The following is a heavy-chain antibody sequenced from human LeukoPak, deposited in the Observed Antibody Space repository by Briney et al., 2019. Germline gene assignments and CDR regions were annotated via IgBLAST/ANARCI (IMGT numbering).Heavy chain of an antibody. J-gene: IGHJ4*02. Sequence: GSVKISCKVSGYTLTELSMHWVRQAPGKGLEWMGGFDPEDGETIYAQKFQGRVTMTEDTSTDTAYMELSSLRSEDTAVYYCATPPYCSSTSCQDYWGQGTLVTVSS. CDR3: ATPPYCSSTSCQDY. CDR1: GYTLTELS. V-gene: IGHV1-24*01. CDR2: FDPEDGET. D-gene: IGHD2-2*01.